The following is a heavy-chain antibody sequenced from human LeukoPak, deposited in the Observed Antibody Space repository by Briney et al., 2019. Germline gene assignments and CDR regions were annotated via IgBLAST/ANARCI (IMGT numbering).Heavy chain of an antibody. Sequence: PSETLSLTCTVSGGSISSYYWSWIRQPAGKGLEWIGRIYTSGSTNYNPSLKSRVTMSVDTSKNQFSLKLGSVTAADTAVYYCARDSSSSWYPYYYYMDVWGKGTTVTVSS. D-gene: IGHD6-13*01. CDR3: ARDSSSSWYPYYYYMDV. V-gene: IGHV4-4*07. CDR2: IYTSGST. J-gene: IGHJ6*03. CDR1: GGSISSYY.